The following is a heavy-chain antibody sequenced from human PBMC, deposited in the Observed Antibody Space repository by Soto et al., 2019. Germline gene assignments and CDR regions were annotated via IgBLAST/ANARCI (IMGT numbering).Heavy chain of an antibody. CDR2: MSGNGRP. J-gene: IGHJ4*02. CDR1: GFTFSDSV. V-gene: IGHV3-23*01. Sequence: GGSVRLSCVGSGFTFSDSVMAWLRQAPGKGLEWLSGMSGNGRPWYALSVTARFTISRHNSKNTLYLQMRSLRAEDAAAYYCVKWHTSNFDSLPFPGFDFCGQG. CDR3: VKWHTSNFDSLPFPGFDF. D-gene: IGHD3-9*01.